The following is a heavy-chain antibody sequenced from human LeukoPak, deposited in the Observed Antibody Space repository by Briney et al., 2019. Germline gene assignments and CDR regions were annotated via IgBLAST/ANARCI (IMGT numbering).Heavy chain of an antibody. Sequence: SETLSLTCAVYGGSFSGYYWSWIRQPPGKGLEWIGEINHSGSTNYNPSLKSRVTISGDTSKNQCSLKLRSVTAADTAVYYCERHRITMVRGVILHDWFDPWGKGTLVTVSS. V-gene: IGHV4-34*01. CDR3: ERHRITMVRGVILHDWFDP. CDR2: INHSGST. D-gene: IGHD3-10*01. CDR1: GGSFSGYY. J-gene: IGHJ5*02.